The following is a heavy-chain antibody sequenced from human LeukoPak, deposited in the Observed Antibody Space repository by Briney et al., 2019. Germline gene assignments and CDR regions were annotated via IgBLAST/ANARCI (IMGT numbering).Heavy chain of an antibody. CDR1: GYSISNGYY. J-gene: IGHJ4*02. V-gene: IGHV4-38-2*02. CDR2: ISHRGST. Sequence: SETLSLTCTVSGYSISNGYYWGWIRPPPGKGLEWVGSISHRGSTYYNPSLRGRITISLDRSKQKFSLKLTSVTAADTAVYFCARGAEYYAIWRGYAGYSDYWGQGISVTVSS. CDR3: ARGAEYYAIWRGYAGYSDY. D-gene: IGHD3-3*01.